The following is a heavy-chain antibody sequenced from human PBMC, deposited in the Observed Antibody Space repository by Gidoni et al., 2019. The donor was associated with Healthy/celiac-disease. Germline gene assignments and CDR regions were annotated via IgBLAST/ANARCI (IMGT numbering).Heavy chain of an antibody. J-gene: IGHJ6*03. Sequence: EVQLVESGGGLVQPGGSLRLSCAASGFNFSSYWMHWVRQAPGKGLVWVSRINSDGSSTSYADSVKGRFTISRDNAKNTLYLQMNSLRAEDTAVYYCARWGDSSSSYYYYYYMDVWGKGTTVTVSS. V-gene: IGHV3-74*01. CDR1: GFNFSSYW. D-gene: IGHD6-13*01. CDR2: INSDGSST. CDR3: ARWGDSSSSYYYYYYMDV.